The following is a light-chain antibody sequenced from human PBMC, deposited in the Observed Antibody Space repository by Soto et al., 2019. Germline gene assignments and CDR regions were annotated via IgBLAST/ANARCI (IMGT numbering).Light chain of an antibody. V-gene: IGKV1D-12*01. J-gene: IGKJ5*01. CDR1: QGISRS. Sequence: DIHMNQSLSSVSASVGDRVTLSCQASQGISRSLAWYQQKPGKAPKLLIYAASSLQSGVPSRFSGSGFGTDFTLTISSLQPEDSAIYYCQQADTFPITFGQGTRLEI. CDR2: AAS. CDR3: QQADTFPIT.